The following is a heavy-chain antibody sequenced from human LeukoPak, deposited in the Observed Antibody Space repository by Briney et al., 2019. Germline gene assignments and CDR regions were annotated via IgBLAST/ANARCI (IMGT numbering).Heavy chain of an antibody. Sequence: PSETLSLTCTVSGDSISSSSYYWGWIRQPPGKGLEWIGIIYYSGSTYYNPSLKSRVTISVDTSKNQFSLKLSSVTAVDTAAYYCARLSGYGLHYYYYMDVWGKGTTVTVSS. CDR1: GDSISSSSYY. CDR3: ARLSGYGLHYYYYMDV. V-gene: IGHV4-39*07. D-gene: IGHD5-12*01. CDR2: IYYSGST. J-gene: IGHJ6*03.